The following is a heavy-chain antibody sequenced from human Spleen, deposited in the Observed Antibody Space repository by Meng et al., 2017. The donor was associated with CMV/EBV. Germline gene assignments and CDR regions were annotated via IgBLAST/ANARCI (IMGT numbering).Heavy chain of an antibody. V-gene: IGHV1-2*02. Sequence: YTFTGYYMHWVRQAPGQGLELMGWINPNSGGTNYAQKFQGRVTMTRDTSISTAYMELSRLRSDDTAVYYCAHAKGKHGSGSYSALDYWGQGTLVTVSS. CDR3: AHAKGKHGSGSYSALDY. CDR1: YTFTGYY. D-gene: IGHD3-10*01. J-gene: IGHJ4*02. CDR2: INPNSGGT.